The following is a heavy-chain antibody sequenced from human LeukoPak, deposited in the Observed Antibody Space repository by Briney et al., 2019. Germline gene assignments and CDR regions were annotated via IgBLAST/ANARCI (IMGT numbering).Heavy chain of an antibody. CDR2: IDQDGSGE. V-gene: IGHV3-7*01. Sequence: GGSLRLSCAASGFTSSSNSMNWVRQAPGQGLEWVANIDQDGSGEYYVDSVKGRFTISRDNAKNSLSLQMNSLRAEDTAMYYCARKVGKYSGWYNYWGQGTLVTVSS. D-gene: IGHD6-19*01. J-gene: IGHJ4*02. CDR3: ARKVGKYSGWYNY. CDR1: GFTSSSNS.